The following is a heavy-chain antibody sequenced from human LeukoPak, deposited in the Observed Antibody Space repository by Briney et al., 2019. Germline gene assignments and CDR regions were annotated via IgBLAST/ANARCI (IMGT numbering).Heavy chain of an antibody. CDR3: ARVGKYYYGSGSYLLSP. CDR2: INSDGSST. Sequence: GGSLRLSCAASGFTFSSYWMHWVRQAPGKGLVWVSRINSDGSSTSYADSVKGRFTISRDNAKNTLYLQMNGLRAEDTAVYYCARVGKYYYGSGSYLLSPWGQGTLVTVSS. CDR1: GFTFSSYW. V-gene: IGHV3-74*01. J-gene: IGHJ4*02. D-gene: IGHD3-10*01.